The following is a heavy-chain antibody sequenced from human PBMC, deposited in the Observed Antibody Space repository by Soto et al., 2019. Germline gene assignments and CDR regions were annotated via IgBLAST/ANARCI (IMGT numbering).Heavy chain of an antibody. CDR3: ARRLFGSGWTLDS. J-gene: IGHJ4*02. CDR2: VYHTGST. CDR1: GASITTYY. V-gene: IGHV4-59*13. D-gene: IGHD6-19*01. Sequence: PSETLSLTCDVSGASITTYYWSWIRQAPGKGLEWTGNVYHTGSTDYSSSLRSRVTISVDTSKNQFSLSMNSVAAADTAVYYCARRLFGSGWTLDSWGQGALVTVSS.